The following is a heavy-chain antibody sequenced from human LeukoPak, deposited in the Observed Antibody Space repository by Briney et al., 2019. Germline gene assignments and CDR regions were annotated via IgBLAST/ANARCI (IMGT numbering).Heavy chain of an antibody. J-gene: IGHJ6*03. CDR1: GGSISSSSYY. D-gene: IGHD2-2*01. V-gene: IGHV4-39*01. CDR3: ARRTSRYYMDV. CDR2: IYYSGNT. Sequence: PSETLSLTCTVSGGSISSSSYYWGWIRQPPGKGLEWIGSIYYSGNTYYNPSLKSRDTISVDTSKNQFSLKLSSVTAADTAVYYCARRTSRYYMDVWGKGTTVTVSS.